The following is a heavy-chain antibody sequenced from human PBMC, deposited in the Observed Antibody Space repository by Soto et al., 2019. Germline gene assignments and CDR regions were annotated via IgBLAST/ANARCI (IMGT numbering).Heavy chain of an antibody. CDR1: GGSISSYY. CDR2: IYYSGST. D-gene: IGHD3-10*01. J-gene: IGHJ3*02. CDR3: ARPLLWFGESYDAFDI. V-gene: IGHV4-59*01. Sequence: SETLSLTCTVSGGSISSYYWSWIRQPPGKGLEWIGYIYYSGSTNYNPSLKSRVTISVDTSKNQFSLKLSSVTAADTAVYYCARPLLWFGESYDAFDIWGQGTMVTVPS.